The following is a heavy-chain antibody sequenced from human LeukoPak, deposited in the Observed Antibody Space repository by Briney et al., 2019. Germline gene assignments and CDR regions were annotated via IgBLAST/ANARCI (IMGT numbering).Heavy chain of an antibody. CDR1: GGSISSYY. CDR3: ARGGIVGSRTNWFDP. Sequence: SETLSLTCTVSGGSISSYYWSWIRQPAGKGLEWIGRIYTSGSTNYNPSLKSRVTMSLDTSKSQFSLKLTSVTPADTAVYYCARGGIVGSRTNWFDPWGQGILVTVSS. CDR2: IYTSGST. D-gene: IGHD1-26*01. V-gene: IGHV4-4*07. J-gene: IGHJ5*02.